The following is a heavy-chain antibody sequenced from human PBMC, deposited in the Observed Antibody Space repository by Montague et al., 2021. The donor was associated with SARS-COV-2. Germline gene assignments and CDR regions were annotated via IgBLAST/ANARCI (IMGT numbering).Heavy chain of an antibody. Sequence: CAISGDSVAGLRRRWEEHTSELQSQLECLCRPYFKYRRFDHYEVSMKGRISIKADTSKNQFSLQLDSMTPEDTAVYYCARGDGLGPYTGYAFDIWGQGTLVTVSS. CDR1: GDSVAGLRRR. J-gene: IGHJ3*02. CDR3: ARGDGLGPYTGYAFDI. CDR2: PYFKYRRFD. V-gene: IGHV6-1*01. D-gene: IGHD3-16*01.